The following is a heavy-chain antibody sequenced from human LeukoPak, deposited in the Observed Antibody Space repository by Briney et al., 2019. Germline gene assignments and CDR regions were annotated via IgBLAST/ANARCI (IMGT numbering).Heavy chain of an antibody. V-gene: IGHV3-9*01. CDR2: ISWNSGSI. CDR3: AKGRDYYDSSGLKTPFDY. CDR1: GFTFDDYA. Sequence: GGSLRLSCAASGFTFDDYAMPWVRQAPGKGLEWVSGISWNSGSIGYADSVKGRFTISRDNAKNSLYLQMNSLRAEDTALYYCAKGRDYYDSSGLKTPFDYWGQGTLVTVSS. J-gene: IGHJ4*02. D-gene: IGHD3-22*01.